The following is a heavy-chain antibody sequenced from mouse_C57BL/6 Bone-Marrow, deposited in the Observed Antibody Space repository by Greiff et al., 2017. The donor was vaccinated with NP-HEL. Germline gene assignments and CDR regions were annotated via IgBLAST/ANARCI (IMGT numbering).Heavy chain of an antibody. CDR1: GYTFTNYW. V-gene: IGHV1-63*01. CDR2: IDPGGGYT. CDR3: ARTYDGYLFAY. D-gene: IGHD2-3*01. Sequence: QVQLQQSGAELVRPGTSVKMSCKASGYTFTNYWIGWVKQRPGHGLEWIGDIDPGGGYTNYNEKFKGKATLTADKSSSTAYMQFSSLTSEDSAIYYCARTYDGYLFAYWGRGTLVTVSA. J-gene: IGHJ3*01.